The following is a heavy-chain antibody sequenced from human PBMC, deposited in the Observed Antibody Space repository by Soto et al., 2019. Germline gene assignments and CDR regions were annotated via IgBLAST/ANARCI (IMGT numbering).Heavy chain of an antibody. V-gene: IGHV3-30-3*01. J-gene: IGHJ4*02. D-gene: IGHD1-26*01. Sequence: QVQLVESGGGVVQPGRSLRLSCAASRFTFSRYPMHWVRQAPGKGLEWVAIISSDSSDKDYSDSVKGRFTISRDNSKNTIYLQMNTLRVEDTGVYYCAREVGPFDYWGQGTLVTVPS. CDR2: ISSDSSDK. CDR3: AREVGPFDY. CDR1: RFTFSRYP.